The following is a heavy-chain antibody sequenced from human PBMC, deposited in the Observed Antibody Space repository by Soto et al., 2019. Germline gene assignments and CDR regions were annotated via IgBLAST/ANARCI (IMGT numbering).Heavy chain of an antibody. CDR2: IYYSGST. J-gene: IGHJ4*02. D-gene: IGHD2-21*02. V-gene: IGHV4-39*01. CDR1: GDSINNRSYY. Sequence: LSETLSLTCTVTGDSINNRSYYCVWIREPPGKGLEWIGSIYYSGSTYNNPSLKSRVSMSVDTSKNQFSLKLRSVTAADTALYYCARQRTSVVTQAYFDSWGQGSLVTVSS. CDR3: ARQRTSVVTQAYFDS.